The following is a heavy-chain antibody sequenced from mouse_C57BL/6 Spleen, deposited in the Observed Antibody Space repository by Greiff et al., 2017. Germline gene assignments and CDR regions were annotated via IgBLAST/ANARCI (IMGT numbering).Heavy chain of an antibody. J-gene: IGHJ2*01. CDR2: INPSNGGT. CDR3: ARSPYYYGSSLYYFDY. V-gene: IGHV1-53*01. D-gene: IGHD1-1*01. Sequence: QVQLQQPGTELVKPGASVKLSCKASGYTFTSYWMHWVKQRPGQGLEWIGNINPSNGGTNYNEKFKSKATLTVDKSSSTAYMQLSSLTSEDSAVYYCARSPYYYGSSLYYFDYWGQGTTLTGSS. CDR1: GYTFTSYW.